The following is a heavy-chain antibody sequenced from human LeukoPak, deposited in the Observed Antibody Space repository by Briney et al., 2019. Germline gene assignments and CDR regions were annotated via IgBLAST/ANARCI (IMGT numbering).Heavy chain of an antibody. J-gene: IGHJ4*02. CDR3: AKKSYHRFDW. V-gene: IGHV3-74*01. CDR1: GFTFSSYW. Sequence: GGSLRLSCATSGFTFSSYWMHWVRQAPGKGLVWVSRIRSDGSITNYADSVKGRFSISRDNSKNTLYLQINSLRAEDTAVYYCAKKSYHRFDWWGQGTLVTVSS. CDR2: IRSDGSIT. D-gene: IGHD3-16*01.